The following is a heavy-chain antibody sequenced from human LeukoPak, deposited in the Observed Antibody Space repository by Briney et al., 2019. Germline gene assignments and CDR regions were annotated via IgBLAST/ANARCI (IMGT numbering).Heavy chain of an antibody. CDR2: IYPGDSDT. Sequence: GESLKISCKGSGYSFTTYWIGWVRQMPGKGLEWMGIIYPGDSDTRYSPSFQGQVTISADKSISTAYLQWSSLKASDTAMYYCARHARRYQWGKGFWFDPWGQGTLVTVSS. V-gene: IGHV5-51*01. CDR1: GYSFTTYW. J-gene: IGHJ5*02. D-gene: IGHD3-9*01. CDR3: ARHARRYQWGKGFWFDP.